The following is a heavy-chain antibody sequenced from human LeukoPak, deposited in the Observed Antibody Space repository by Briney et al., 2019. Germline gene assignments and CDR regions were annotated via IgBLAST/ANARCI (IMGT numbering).Heavy chain of an antibody. J-gene: IGHJ1*01. D-gene: IGHD3-22*01. Sequence: GASVKVSCKASGYTFAGYYMHWVRQAPGQGLEWMGWINPNSGGTNYAQKFQGRVTMTRDTSISTAYMELSSLRFEDTAVYYCARGLPVPYYYDSSGYTEYFQHWGQGTLVTVSS. CDR1: GYTFAGYY. V-gene: IGHV1-2*02. CDR3: ARGLPVPYYYDSSGYTEYFQH. CDR2: INPNSGGT.